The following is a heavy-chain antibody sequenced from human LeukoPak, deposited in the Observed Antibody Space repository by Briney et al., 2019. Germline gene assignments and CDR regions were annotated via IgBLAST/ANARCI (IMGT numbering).Heavy chain of an antibody. V-gene: IGHV3-49*04. D-gene: IGHD5-12*01. CDR1: RFTFGDYA. CDR2: IRSKAYGGTT. CDR3: ARDQGEWVRLQDYYYMDV. J-gene: IGHJ6*03. Sequence: PGGSLRLSCTASRFTFGDYAMSWVRQAPGKGLEWVGFIRSKAYGGTTEYAASVKGRFTISRDDSKSIAYLQMNSLKTEDTAVYYCARDQGEWVRLQDYYYMDVWGKGTTVTIS.